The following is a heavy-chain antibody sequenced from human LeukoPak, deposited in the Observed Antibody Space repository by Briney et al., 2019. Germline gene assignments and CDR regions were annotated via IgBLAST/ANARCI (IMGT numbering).Heavy chain of an antibody. D-gene: IGHD3-10*01. CDR3: AKGAILWFGELLGDFDY. Sequence: GGSLRLSCAASGVTFSSYAMSWVRQAPGKGLEWVSAISGSGGSTYYADSVKGRFTISRDNSKNTLYLQMNSLRAEDTAVYYCAKGAILWFGELLGDFDYWGQGTLVTVSS. V-gene: IGHV3-23*01. CDR1: GVTFSSYA. CDR2: ISGSGGST. J-gene: IGHJ4*02.